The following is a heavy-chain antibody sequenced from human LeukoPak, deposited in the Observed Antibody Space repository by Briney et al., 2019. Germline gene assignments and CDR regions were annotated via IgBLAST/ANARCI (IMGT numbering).Heavy chain of an antibody. Sequence: GSSVKVSCKASGGTFSSHAIAWVRQAPGQGPEWMGGIIPISGTANYAQKFQGRVAITTDDSTSTAYMELSSLTSDDTAVYYCARGLQYQLLKALGYYYMDVWGEGTTGTVSS. CDR1: GGTFSSHA. CDR2: IIPISGTA. J-gene: IGHJ6*03. D-gene: IGHD2-2*01. CDR3: ARGLQYQLLKALGYYYMDV. V-gene: IGHV1-69*05.